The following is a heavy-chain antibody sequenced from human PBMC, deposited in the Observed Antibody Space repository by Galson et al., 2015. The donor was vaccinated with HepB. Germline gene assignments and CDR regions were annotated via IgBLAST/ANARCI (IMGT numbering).Heavy chain of an antibody. CDR3: ARAGRVVVVVTAIMYH. Sequence: VSCKASGYTFTGYYIHRVRQAPGQGLEWMGWINPNSGGTNYAQRFQGRVTMTRDTSISTAYLELSRLTSDDTAMYFCARAGRVVVVVTAIMYHWGRGIPVTVSS. V-gene: IGHV1-2*02. CDR1: GYTFTGYY. J-gene: IGHJ5*02. D-gene: IGHD2-15*01. CDR2: INPNSGGT.